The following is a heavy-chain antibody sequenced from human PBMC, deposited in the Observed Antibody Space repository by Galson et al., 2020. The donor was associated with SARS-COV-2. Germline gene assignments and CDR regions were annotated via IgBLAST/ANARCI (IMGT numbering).Heavy chain of an antibody. J-gene: IGHJ6*02. Sequence: SETLSLTCTVSGDSITTTSYYWGCIRQPPGKGLEWIGSIYYSGNTYYNPSLNSRVTISIDTYKNQFSLKLNPMTAAATAVYYSAREGSYGSGSYYRYDFYGMDVGGQGTTVTV. CDR1: GDSITTTSYY. CDR3: AREGSYGSGSYYRYDFYGMDV. CDR2: IYYSGNT. D-gene: IGHD3-10*01. V-gene: IGHV4-39*07.